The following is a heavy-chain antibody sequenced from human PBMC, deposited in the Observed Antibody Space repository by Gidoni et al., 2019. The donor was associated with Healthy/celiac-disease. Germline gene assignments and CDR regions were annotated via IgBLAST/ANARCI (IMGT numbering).Heavy chain of an antibody. CDR2: IIPIFGTA. D-gene: IGHD2-15*01. Sequence: QVQLVQSGAEVKKPGSSVKVSCTASGGTFSSYAISWVRQAPGQGLEWMGGIIPIFGTANDAQKFQGRVTITADESTSTAYMELSSLRSEDTAVYYCARSLLGYCSGGSCYRDPTPYYFDYWGQGTLVTVSS. CDR3: ARSLLGYCSGGSCYRDPTPYYFDY. V-gene: IGHV1-69*01. J-gene: IGHJ4*02. CDR1: GGTFSSYA.